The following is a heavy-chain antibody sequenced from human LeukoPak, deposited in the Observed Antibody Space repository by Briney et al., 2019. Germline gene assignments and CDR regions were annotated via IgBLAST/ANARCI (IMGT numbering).Heavy chain of an antibody. Sequence: SETLSLTCTVSGGSISSFYWSWIRQPPGKGLEWIGYMYYGGSPNYNPSLKSRVITSLDTSKKQFSLKLNSVTTADTAVYYCVTGRYSYGWYDLWGQGILVIVSS. D-gene: IGHD1-26*01. V-gene: IGHV4-59*13. CDR1: GGSISSFY. CDR3: VTGRYSYGWYDL. J-gene: IGHJ5*02. CDR2: MYYGGSP.